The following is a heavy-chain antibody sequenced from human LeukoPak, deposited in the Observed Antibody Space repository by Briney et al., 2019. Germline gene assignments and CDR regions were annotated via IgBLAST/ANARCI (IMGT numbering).Heavy chain of an antibody. CDR2: ISWNSGSI. Sequence: GGSLRLSCAASGLAFDVDAMHGVRQAPGEGLGWGSGISWNSGSIGYADSVKGRVTISRDNAKNSLYLQLNSLSAEDTALYYCAKDKSGSYNFDYWGQGTLVTVSS. CDR3: AKDKSGSYNFDY. CDR1: GLAFDVDA. V-gene: IGHV3-9*01. D-gene: IGHD1-26*01. J-gene: IGHJ4*02.